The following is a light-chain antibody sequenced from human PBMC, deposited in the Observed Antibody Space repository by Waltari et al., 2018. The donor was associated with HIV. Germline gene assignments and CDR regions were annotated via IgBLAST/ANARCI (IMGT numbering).Light chain of an antibody. Sequence: QSALTQPASVSGSPGPSITISCTGTSSDAGGYNYVSWYQQHPGKAPKLMIYEVSNRPSGVSNRFSGSKSGNTASLTISGLQAEDEADYYCSSYTSSSTPHVVFGGGTKLTVL. CDR2: EVS. CDR3: SSYTSSSTPHVV. CDR1: SSDAGGYNY. V-gene: IGLV2-14*01. J-gene: IGLJ2*01.